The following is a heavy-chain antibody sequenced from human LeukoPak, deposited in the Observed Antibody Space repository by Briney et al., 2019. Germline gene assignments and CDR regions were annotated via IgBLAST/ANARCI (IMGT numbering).Heavy chain of an antibody. Sequence: GGSLRLSCAASGFTFSSYAMSWVRQAPGRGLEWVSAISGSGGSTHYADSVKGRFNISRDNSKNTLYMQMNSLRDGDTAVYYCAKGSPLRAFDIWGQGTMVTVSS. D-gene: IGHD3-16*01. CDR3: AKGSPLRAFDI. CDR2: ISGSGGST. V-gene: IGHV3-23*01. J-gene: IGHJ3*02. CDR1: GFTFSSYA.